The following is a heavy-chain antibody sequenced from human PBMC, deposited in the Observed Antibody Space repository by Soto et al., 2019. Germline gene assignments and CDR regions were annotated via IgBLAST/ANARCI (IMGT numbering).Heavy chain of an antibody. CDR3: ATQEVYCSSTSCYYFQPLDY. J-gene: IGHJ4*02. Sequence: PGGSLRLSCAASGFTFSSYGMHWFRQAPGKGLEWVAVIWYYGSNKYYADSVKGRFTISRDNSKNTLYLQMNSLRAEDTAVYYCATQEVYCSSTSCYYFQPLDYWGKGTTVTVSS. CDR1: GFTFSSYG. D-gene: IGHD2-2*01. CDR2: IWYYGSNK. V-gene: IGHV3-33*01.